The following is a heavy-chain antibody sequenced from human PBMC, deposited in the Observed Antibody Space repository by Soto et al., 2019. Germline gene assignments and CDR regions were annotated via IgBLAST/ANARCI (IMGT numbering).Heavy chain of an antibody. Sequence: ASVKVSCKASGYTFTGYYMHWVRQAPGQGLEWMGWINPNSGGTNYAQKFQGRVTMTRDTSISTAYMELSRLRPDDTAVYYCARDSACTNGVCSPFEYWGQGTLVIVSS. CDR3: ARDSACTNGVCSPFEY. CDR1: GYTFTGYY. CDR2: INPNSGGT. J-gene: IGHJ4*02. D-gene: IGHD2-8*01. V-gene: IGHV1-2*02.